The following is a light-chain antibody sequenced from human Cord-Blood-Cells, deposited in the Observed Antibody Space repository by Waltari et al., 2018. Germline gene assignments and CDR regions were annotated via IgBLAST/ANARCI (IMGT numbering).Light chain of an antibody. J-gene: IGKJ1*01. CDR2: AAS. CDR1: QGISNS. Sequence: DIQMTQSPSSLSASVGDRVTITSRASQGISNSLAWYQQKPGKAPKLRLYAASRLESGDPSKFGGSGSGTDYTLTISSLQPEDFATYDGQQYYSTPRTFGQGTKVEIK. CDR3: QQYYSTPRT. V-gene: IGKV1-NL1*01.